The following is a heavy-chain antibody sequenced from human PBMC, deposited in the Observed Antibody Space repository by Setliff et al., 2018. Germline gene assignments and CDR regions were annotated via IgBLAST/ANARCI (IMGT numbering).Heavy chain of an antibody. Sequence: PSETLSLTCTVSGDPMSSRRYYWAWIRQPAGKGLEWIGQIYTSWSTNYNPSLKSRVTISVDTSKNQFSLKLSAVTAADPAVYYCAGVRVNDWGFRSDFLDSWGQGRLVTVSS. CDR1: GDPMSSRRYY. J-gene: IGHJ4*02. CDR2: IYTSWST. V-gene: IGHV4-61*09. CDR3: AGVRVNDWGFRSDFLDS. D-gene: IGHD7-27*01.